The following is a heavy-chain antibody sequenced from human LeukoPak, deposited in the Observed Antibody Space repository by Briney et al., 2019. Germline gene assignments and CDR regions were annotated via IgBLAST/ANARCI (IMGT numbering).Heavy chain of an antibody. CDR2: IFPGDSET. CDR1: GSNFVDYW. J-gene: IGHJ3*02. V-gene: IGHV5-51*01. D-gene: IGHD1-26*01. Sequence: GESLKISCNDSGSNFVDYWIGWVRQVPGRGLEWMAVIFPGDSETTYSPSFQGQATISADKSISTAYLQWSSLKASDTAMYYCARQAISGSYFGSAFDIWGQGTMVTVSS. CDR3: ARQAISGSYFGSAFDI.